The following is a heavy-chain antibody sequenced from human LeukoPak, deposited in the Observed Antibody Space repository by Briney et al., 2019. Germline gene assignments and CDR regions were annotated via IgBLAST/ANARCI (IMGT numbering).Heavy chain of an antibody. CDR3: ARSTYYYDDY. Sequence: GGSLRLSCAASGFTFSNYAMSWVRQAPGKGLEWVSTISNGGTTYYADPVKGRFTISRDNSKNTLYLQMNSLRAEDTAVYYCARSTYYYDDYWGQGTLVTVSS. D-gene: IGHD3-22*01. J-gene: IGHJ4*02. V-gene: IGHV3-23*01. CDR2: ISNGGTT. CDR1: GFTFSNYA.